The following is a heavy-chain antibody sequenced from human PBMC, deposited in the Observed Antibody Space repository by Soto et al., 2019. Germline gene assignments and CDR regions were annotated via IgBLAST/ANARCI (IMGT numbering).Heavy chain of an antibody. Sequence: ASVKVSCKASGYTFTGYYMHWVRQAPGQGLEWMGWINPNSGGTNHAQKFQGRVTMTRDTSISTAYMELSRLRSDDTAVYYCVTEPGATAMDTHYFDYWGQGTLVTVSS. V-gene: IGHV1-2*02. CDR1: GYTFTGYY. CDR3: VTEPGATAMDTHYFDY. J-gene: IGHJ4*02. CDR2: INPNSGGT. D-gene: IGHD5-18*01.